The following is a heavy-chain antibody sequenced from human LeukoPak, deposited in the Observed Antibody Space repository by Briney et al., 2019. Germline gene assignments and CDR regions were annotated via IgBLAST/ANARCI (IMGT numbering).Heavy chain of an antibody. V-gene: IGHV1-69*01. D-gene: IGHD6-19*01. CDR2: IIPIFGTA. CDR1: GGTFSNYA. J-gene: IGHJ4*02. CDR3: ARGRMAGTYVFDY. Sequence: SVNVSFKASGGTFSNYAISWVRQAPGQGLEWMGGIIPIFGTANYAQKFQGRVTITADESTSTAYMELSSLRSEDTAVYYCARGRMAGTYVFDYWGQGTLVTVSS.